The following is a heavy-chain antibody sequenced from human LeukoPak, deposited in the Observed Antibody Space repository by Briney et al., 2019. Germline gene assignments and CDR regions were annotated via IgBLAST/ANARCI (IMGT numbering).Heavy chain of an antibody. CDR1: GFTFSSYA. J-gene: IGHJ6*02. V-gene: IGHV3-23*01. D-gene: IGHD3-3*01. Sequence: GSLRLSCAASGFTFSSYAMSWVRQAPGKGLEWVSAISGSGGSTYYADSVKGRFTISRDNSKNTLYLQMNSLRAEDTAVYYCAKDGRSYDFWSGYPYYYYYGMDVWGQGTTVTVSS. CDR3: AKDGRSYDFWSGYPYYYYYGMDV. CDR2: ISGSGGST.